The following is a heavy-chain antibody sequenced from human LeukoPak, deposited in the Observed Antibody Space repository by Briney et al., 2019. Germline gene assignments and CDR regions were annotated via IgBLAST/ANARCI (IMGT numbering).Heavy chain of an antibody. D-gene: IGHD2-2*01. CDR1: GFTFSSYA. Sequence: GGSLRLSCAASGFTFSSYAMSWVRQAPGEGLEWVSAISGSGGSTYYADSVKGRFTISRDNSKNTLYLQMNSLRAEDTAVYYCAKGRYCSSTSCYYKPGYFDLWGRGTLVTVSS. CDR3: AKGRYCSSTSCYYKPGYFDL. J-gene: IGHJ2*01. CDR2: ISGSGGST. V-gene: IGHV3-23*01.